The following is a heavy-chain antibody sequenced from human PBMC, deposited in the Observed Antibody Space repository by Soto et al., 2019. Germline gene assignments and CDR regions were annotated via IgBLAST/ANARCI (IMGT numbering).Heavy chain of an antibody. CDR2: ISGGGDAP. J-gene: IGHJ2*01. CDR3: ARKVPGSTSRPDYWYFDL. V-gene: IGHV3-23*01. CDR1: GFTFINYA. D-gene: IGHD3-10*01. Sequence: EVQLLESGGGLVQPGGSLRLSCAGSGFTFINYAMNWVRQAPGKGLEWVSTISGGGDAPLFADSVRGRFTISRDNSKNTVTLQMNNLGVDDTAVYFCARKVPGSTSRPDYWYFDLWGRGTLVTVSS.